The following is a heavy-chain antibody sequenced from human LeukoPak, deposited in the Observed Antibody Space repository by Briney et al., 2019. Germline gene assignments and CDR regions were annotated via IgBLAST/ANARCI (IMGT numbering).Heavy chain of an antibody. Sequence: GGSLRLSCAASGFTFSSYAMSWARQAPGKGLEWVSAISGSGGSTYYADPVKGRFTISRDNSKDTLYLQMNSLRAEDTAVYYCAKDYGSGSYPHFDYWGQGTLVTVSS. CDR1: GFTFSSYA. V-gene: IGHV3-23*01. CDR3: AKDYGSGSYPHFDY. CDR2: ISGSGGST. D-gene: IGHD3-10*01. J-gene: IGHJ4*02.